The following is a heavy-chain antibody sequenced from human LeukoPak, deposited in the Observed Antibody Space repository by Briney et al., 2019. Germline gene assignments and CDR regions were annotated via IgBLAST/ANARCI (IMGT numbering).Heavy chain of an antibody. Sequence: LPGGSLRLSCAASGFTFSSYAMHWVRQAPGKGLEWVAVISYDGSNKYYADSVKGRFTISRDNSKNTLYLQMNSLRAEDTAVYYCARDYYGSGSSDYYYGMDVWGQGTTVTVSS. CDR2: ISYDGSNK. CDR3: ARDYYGSGSSDYYYGMDV. V-gene: IGHV3-30*14. D-gene: IGHD3-10*01. CDR1: GFTFSSYA. J-gene: IGHJ6*02.